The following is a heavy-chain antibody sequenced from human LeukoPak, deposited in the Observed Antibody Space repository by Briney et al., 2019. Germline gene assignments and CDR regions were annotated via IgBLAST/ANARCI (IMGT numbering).Heavy chain of an antibody. J-gene: IGHJ6*03. CDR2: INWNGGST. Sequence: GGSLRLSCAASGFTFDDYGMSWVRQAPGKGLEWVSGINWNGGSTGYADSVKGRFTISRDNAKNSLYLQMNSLRAEDTALYYCARGNPAFYYYYYMDVWGKGTTVTVSS. D-gene: IGHD1-14*01. V-gene: IGHV3-20*04. CDR3: ARGNPAFYYYYYMDV. CDR1: GFTFDDYG.